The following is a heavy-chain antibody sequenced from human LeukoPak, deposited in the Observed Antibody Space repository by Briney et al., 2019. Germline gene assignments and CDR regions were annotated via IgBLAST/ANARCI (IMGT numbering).Heavy chain of an antibody. D-gene: IGHD3-3*01. CDR1: GFTFSSYA. CDR2: ISYDGSNK. J-gene: IGHJ4*02. V-gene: IGHV3-30-3*01. Sequence: GRSLRLSCAASGFTFSSYAMHWVRQAPGKGLEWVAVISYDGSNKYYADSVKGRFTISRDNSKNTLYLQMNSLRAEDTAVYYCARWATVRNYDFWSDPPDCDYWGQGSLVTDSS. CDR3: ARWATVRNYDFWSDPPDCDY.